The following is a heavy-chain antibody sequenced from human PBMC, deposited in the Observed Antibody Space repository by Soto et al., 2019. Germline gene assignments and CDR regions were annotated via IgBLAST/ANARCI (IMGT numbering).Heavy chain of an antibody. V-gene: IGHV3-30-3*01. CDR3: ARTVPYYYDSSGYPFDY. CDR1: GFTFSSYS. CDR2: ISYDGSNK. Sequence: SLRLSCAASGFTFSSYSMHWVRQAPGKGLEWVAVISYDGSNKYYADSVKGRFTISRDNSKNTLYLQMNSLRAEDTAVYYCARTVPYYYDSSGYPFDYWGQGTLVTVSS. D-gene: IGHD3-22*01. J-gene: IGHJ4*02.